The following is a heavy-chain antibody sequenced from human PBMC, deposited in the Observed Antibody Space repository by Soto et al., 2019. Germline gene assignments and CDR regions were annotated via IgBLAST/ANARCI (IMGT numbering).Heavy chain of an antibody. J-gene: IGHJ3*02. CDR1: GGTFSSYA. V-gene: IGHV1-69*13. Sequence: SVTVSCKASGGTFSSYAINWVRQAPGQGLEWMGGIIPIFGTANYAQKFQGRVTITADESTSTAYMELSSLRSEDTAVYYCAAIKYFDWPHAFDIWGQGTMVTVSS. CDR3: AAIKYFDWPHAFDI. D-gene: IGHD3-9*01. CDR2: IIPIFGTA.